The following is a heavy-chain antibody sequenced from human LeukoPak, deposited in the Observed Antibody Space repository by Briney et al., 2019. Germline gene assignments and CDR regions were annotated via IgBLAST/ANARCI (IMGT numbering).Heavy chain of an antibody. Sequence: GGSLTLSCAASGFTFSSYSMNWVRQAPGRGLEWVSYISSSVRTIYYADSVKDPLTISRNNAKHSLCLQANSLIAEDTAVYYCAKLGITMIGGVWGKGTTVTISS. V-gene: IGHV3-48*04. CDR1: GFTFSSYS. CDR2: ISSSVRTI. D-gene: IGHD3-10*02. CDR3: AKLGITMIGGV. J-gene: IGHJ6*04.